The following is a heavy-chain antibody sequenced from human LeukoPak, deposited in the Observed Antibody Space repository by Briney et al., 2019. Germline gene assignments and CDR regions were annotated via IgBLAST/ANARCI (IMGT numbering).Heavy chain of an antibody. CDR3: AKDGSGSYLYYFDY. V-gene: IGHV3-23*01. Sequence: GGSLRLSCAASGFTFSSYSMNWVRQAPGKGLEWVSAISGSGGSTYYADSVKGRFTISRDNSKNTLYLQMNSLRAEDTAVYYCAKDGSGSYLYYFDYWGQGTLVTVSS. D-gene: IGHD1-26*01. J-gene: IGHJ4*02. CDR2: ISGSGGST. CDR1: GFTFSSYS.